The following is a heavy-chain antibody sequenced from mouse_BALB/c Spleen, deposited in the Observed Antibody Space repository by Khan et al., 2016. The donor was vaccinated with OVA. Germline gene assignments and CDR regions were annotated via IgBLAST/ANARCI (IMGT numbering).Heavy chain of an antibody. J-gene: IGHJ3*01. V-gene: IGHV2-2*02. D-gene: IGHD2-4*01. CDR1: GFSLTTYG. CDR3: ARRYDYDESLAY. CDR2: IWSGGTT. Sequence: VQLQESGPGLVQPSQSLSITCTVSGFSLTTYGVHWVRQSPGKGLEWLGVIWSGGTTDYSAAFISRLSITKDNSKSQVFFKMNSLQANDNAIYFWARRYDYDESLAYWGQGTLVTVSA.